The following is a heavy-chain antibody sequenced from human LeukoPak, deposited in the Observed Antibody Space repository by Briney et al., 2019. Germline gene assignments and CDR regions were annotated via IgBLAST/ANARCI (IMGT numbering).Heavy chain of an antibody. Sequence: GSLRLSCAASGFTFSNAWMNWVRQAPGKGLEWVGRIKSKTDGGTPDYAAPVKGRFTISRDDSQNTLYLQMNSLTTEDTAVYYCTTASDYGNYYYGMDVWGQGTTVTVSS. CDR2: IKSKTDGGTP. J-gene: IGHJ6*02. D-gene: IGHD4-17*01. CDR1: GFTFSNAW. V-gene: IGHV3-15*01. CDR3: TTASDYGNYYYGMDV.